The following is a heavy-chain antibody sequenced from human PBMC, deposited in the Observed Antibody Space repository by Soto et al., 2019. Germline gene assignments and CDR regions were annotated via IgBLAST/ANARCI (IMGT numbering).Heavy chain of an antibody. CDR3: ARVGRGTATTVVDAFDI. CDR1: GGFVTSGSYY. V-gene: IGHV4-34*01. D-gene: IGHD1-1*01. J-gene: IGHJ3*02. Sequence: QVQLQQWGAGLLKPSETLSLTCAVYGGFVTSGSYYWSWIRQPPGKGLEWIGEMSHSGGTHFNPSGKSRVPMLVDTSKHQFAVKMSSVTAADTALYYCARVGRGTATTVVDAFDIWGPGTMVTVSS. CDR2: MSHSGGT.